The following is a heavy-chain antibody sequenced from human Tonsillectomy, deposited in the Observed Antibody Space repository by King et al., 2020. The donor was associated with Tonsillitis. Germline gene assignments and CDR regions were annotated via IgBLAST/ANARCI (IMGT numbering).Heavy chain of an antibody. CDR3: ARTNYYDTSGYHDY. Sequence: VQLQESGPGLVKPSGTLSLTCTVSGGSISSSNWWTWVRQTPGKGLEWMGEIYHSGTTNDNVSLKSRVTISLDKSKNQFSLKLISVTAADTAVYYCARTNYYDTSGYHDYWGQGILVTVSS. CDR2: IYHSGTT. CDR1: GGSISSSNW. J-gene: IGHJ4*02. V-gene: IGHV4-4*02. D-gene: IGHD3-22*01.